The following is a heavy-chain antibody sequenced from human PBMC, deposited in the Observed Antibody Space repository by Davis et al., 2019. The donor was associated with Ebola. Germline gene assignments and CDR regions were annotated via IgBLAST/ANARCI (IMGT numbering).Heavy chain of an antibody. CDR3: ARHGGYGDYEWDY. V-gene: IGHV4-59*08. J-gene: IGHJ4*02. D-gene: IGHD4-17*01. Sequence: MPSETLSLTCTVSGGSISSYYWSWIRQPPGKGLEWIGYIYYSGSTNYNPSLKRRVTISVDTSKNQLSLKLSSVTAADTAVYYCARHGGYGDYEWDYWGQGTLVTVSS. CDR2: IYYSGST. CDR1: GGSISSYY.